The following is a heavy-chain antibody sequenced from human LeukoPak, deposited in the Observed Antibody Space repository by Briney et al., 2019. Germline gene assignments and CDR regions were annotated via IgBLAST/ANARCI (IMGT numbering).Heavy chain of an antibody. V-gene: IGHV3-21*01. J-gene: IGHJ4*02. CDR1: GFTFSSYT. Sequence: GGSLRLSCAASGFTFSSYTMNWVRQAPGKGLEWVSSITSSSSYIYYADSVKGQFTISRDNAKNSLYLQMNSLRAEDTAVYYCARHVVAVGFDYWGQGTLVTVSS. CDR3: ARHVVAVGFDY. CDR2: ITSSSSYI. D-gene: IGHD3-22*01.